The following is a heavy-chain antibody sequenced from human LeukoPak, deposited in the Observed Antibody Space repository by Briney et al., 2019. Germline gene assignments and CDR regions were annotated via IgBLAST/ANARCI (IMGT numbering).Heavy chain of an antibody. Sequence: GGSLRVSCAASGFTFSSYSMNWVRQAQGKGLEWVSSISSSSSYIYYADSVKGRFTISRDNAKNSLYLQMNSLRAEDTAVYYCARDRRMRDRGYGKTGTTALDYWGQGTLVTVSS. CDR1: GFTFSSYS. D-gene: IGHD1-7*01. CDR2: ISSSSSYI. CDR3: ARDRRMRDRGYGKTGTTALDY. J-gene: IGHJ4*02. V-gene: IGHV3-21*04.